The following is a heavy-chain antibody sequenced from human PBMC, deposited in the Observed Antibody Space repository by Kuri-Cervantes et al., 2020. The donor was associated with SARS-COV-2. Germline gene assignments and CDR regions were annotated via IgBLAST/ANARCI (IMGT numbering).Heavy chain of an antibody. V-gene: IGHV3-23*01. CDR2: ISGSGGST. Sequence: LSLTCAASGFTFSHFGMFWVRQAPGKGLEWVSAISGSGGSTYYADSGKGRFTISRDNSKNTLYLQMNSLRAEDTAVYYCAKTGQMGGAFDIWGQGTMVTVSS. CDR1: GFTFSHFG. D-gene: IGHD3-16*01. J-gene: IGHJ3*02. CDR3: AKTGQMGGAFDI.